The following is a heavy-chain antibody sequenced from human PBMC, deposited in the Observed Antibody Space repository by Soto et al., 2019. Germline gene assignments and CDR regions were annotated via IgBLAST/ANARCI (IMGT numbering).Heavy chain of an antibody. D-gene: IGHD6-13*01. CDR1: GGSISSYY. Sequence: PSETLSLTCTVSGGSISSYYWSWIRQPPGKGLEWIGYIYYSGSTNYNPSLKSRVTISVDTSKNQFSLKLSSVTAADTAVYYCARDGSSWYPTYYFDYWGQGTLVTVS. V-gene: IGHV4-59*01. CDR2: IYYSGST. J-gene: IGHJ4*02. CDR3: ARDGSSWYPTYYFDY.